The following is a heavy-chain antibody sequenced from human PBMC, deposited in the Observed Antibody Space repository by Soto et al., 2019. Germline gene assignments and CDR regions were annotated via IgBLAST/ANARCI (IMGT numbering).Heavy chain of an antibody. V-gene: IGHV1-24*01. D-gene: IGHD7-27*01. Sequence: ASVKVSCKVSGYTLTELSMHWVRQAPGKGLEWMGGFDPEDGETIYAQKFQGRVTMTEDTSTDTAYMELGSLRSEDTAVYYCATPLWTGDDAFDIWGQGTMVTVSS. J-gene: IGHJ3*02. CDR1: GYTLTELS. CDR3: ATPLWTGDDAFDI. CDR2: FDPEDGET.